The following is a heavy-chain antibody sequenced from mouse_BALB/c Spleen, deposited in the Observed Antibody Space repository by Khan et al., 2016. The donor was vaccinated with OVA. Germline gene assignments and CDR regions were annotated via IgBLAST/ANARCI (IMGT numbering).Heavy chain of an antibody. V-gene: IGHV5-6*01. J-gene: IGHJ3*01. CDR3: ASHLTGSFAY. CDR2: INSDGYST. D-gene: IGHD4-1*01. CDR1: GFAFSTYG. Sequence: EVELVESGGGLVKPGGSLRLSCAASGFAFSTYGMSWVRQFPDKRLEWVATINSDGYSTYYPATVKGRFIISRNNAENTLYLQMRSLKSEDTAIYYCASHLTGSFAYWGQGTLVTVSA.